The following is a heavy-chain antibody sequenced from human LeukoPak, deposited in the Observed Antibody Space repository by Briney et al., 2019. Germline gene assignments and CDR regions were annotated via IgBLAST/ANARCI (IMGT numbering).Heavy chain of an antibody. CDR3: AGPRDCGGDCYPPQGGYYYYGMDV. Sequence: GASVKVSCKASGYTFTGFHIHWVRQAPGQGLEWMGLINPNSGGTNYAQKFQGRVTMTRDTSISTAYMELIRLRSEDTAVYYCAGPRDCGGDCYPPQGGYYYYGMDVWGQGTTVTVSS. D-gene: IGHD2-21*02. CDR2: INPNSGGT. J-gene: IGHJ6*02. CDR1: GYTFTGFH. V-gene: IGHV1-2*02.